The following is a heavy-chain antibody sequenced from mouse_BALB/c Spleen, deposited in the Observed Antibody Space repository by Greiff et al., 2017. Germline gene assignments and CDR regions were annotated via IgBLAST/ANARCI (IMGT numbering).Heavy chain of an antibody. D-gene: IGHD2-14*01. CDR2: ISYDGSN. CDR3: AREGYRYDGY. J-gene: IGHJ3*01. CDR1: GYSITSGYY. V-gene: IGHV3-6*02. Sequence: VQLKESGPGLVKPSQSLSLTCSVTGYSITSGYYWHWIRQFPGNKLEWMGYISYDGSNNYNPSLKNRISITRDTSKNQFFLKLNSVTTEDTATYYCAREGYRYDGYWGQGTLVTVSA.